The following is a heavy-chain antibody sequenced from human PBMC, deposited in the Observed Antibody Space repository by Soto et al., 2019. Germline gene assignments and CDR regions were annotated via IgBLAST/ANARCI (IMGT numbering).Heavy chain of an antibody. CDR1: GFTFSSYW. CDR2: IKQDGSEK. CDR3: ARAGVGPFYYYYYMDV. V-gene: IGHV3-7*01. J-gene: IGHJ6*03. D-gene: IGHD2-15*01. Sequence: GESLKISCAASGFTFSSYWMSWVRQAPGKGLEWVANIKQDGSEKYYVDSVKGRFTISRDNAKNSLYLQMNSLRAEDTAVYYCARAGVGPFYYYYYMDVWGKGTTVTVSS.